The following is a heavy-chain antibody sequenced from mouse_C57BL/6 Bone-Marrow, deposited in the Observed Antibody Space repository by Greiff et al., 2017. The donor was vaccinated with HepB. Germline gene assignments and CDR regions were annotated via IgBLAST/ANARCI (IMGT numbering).Heavy chain of an antibody. V-gene: IGHV1-4*01. D-gene: IGHD2-3*01. Sequence: QVQLQQSGAELARPGASVKMSCKASGYTFTSYTMHWVKQRPGQGLEWIGYINPSSGYTKYNQKFKDKATLTADKSSSTAYMQLSSLTSEDSAVYYCERYDGYDLGAMDDWGQGTSVTVSS. CDR1: GYTFTSYT. J-gene: IGHJ4*01. CDR2: INPSSGYT. CDR3: ERYDGYDLGAMDD.